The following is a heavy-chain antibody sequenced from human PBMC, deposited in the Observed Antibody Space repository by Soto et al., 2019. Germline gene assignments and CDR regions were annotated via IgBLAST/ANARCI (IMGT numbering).Heavy chain of an antibody. CDR3: ATYAEWLDY. CDR1: TVTFSNYA. D-gene: IGHD3-3*01. V-gene: IGHV3-48*02. Sequence: GGSLRLSCVASTVTFSNYAMNWVRQAPGKGLEWISYISSGSSTIYYADSVKGRFTISRDNAKNSLYLQMNSLRHEDTAVYYWATYAEWLDYWGQGTLVTVAS. CDR2: ISSGSSTI. J-gene: IGHJ4*02.